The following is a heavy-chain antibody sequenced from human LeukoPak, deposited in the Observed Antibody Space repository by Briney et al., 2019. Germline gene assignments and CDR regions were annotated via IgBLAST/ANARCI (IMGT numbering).Heavy chain of an antibody. D-gene: IGHD3-10*01. J-gene: IGHJ3*02. CDR1: GGSITSSRSY. CDR3: ARDIYGSGTPDAFDI. CDR2: IYYSGGT. V-gene: IGHV4-39*07. Sequence: SETLSLTCTVSGGSITSSRSYWGWIRQPPGKGLEWIGTIYYSGGTYYNPSLKSRVTISVDTSKNQFSLKLSSVTAADTAVYYCARDIYGSGTPDAFDIWGQGTMVTVSS.